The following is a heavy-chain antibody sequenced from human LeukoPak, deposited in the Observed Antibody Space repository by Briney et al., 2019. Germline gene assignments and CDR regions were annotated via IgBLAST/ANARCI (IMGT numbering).Heavy chain of an antibody. CDR1: GFTFSNAW. D-gene: IGHD3-22*01. CDR3: VTDFCDST. V-gene: IGHV3-15*07. J-gene: IGHJ5*02. Sequence: GGSLRLSCATSGFTFSNAWMNWVRQAPGKGLEWVGRIRSNSDGGTIDYAAPVKGRFTLSRDDSKTTLYLQMNSLQTEDTAVYYCVTDFCDSTWGQGTLVTVSS. CDR2: IRSNSDGGTI.